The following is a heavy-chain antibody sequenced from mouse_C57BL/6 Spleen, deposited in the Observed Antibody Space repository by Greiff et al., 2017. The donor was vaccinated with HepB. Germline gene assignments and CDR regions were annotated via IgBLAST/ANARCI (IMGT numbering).Heavy chain of an antibody. CDR1: GYTFTSYW. CDR2: INPSNGGT. Sequence: QVQLQQPGTELVKPGASVKLSCKASGYTFTSYWMHWVKQRPGQGLEWIGNINPSNGGTNYNEKFKSKATLTVDKSSSTAYMQLSSLTSEDSAVYYCAREDYYGSSNYYAMDDWGQGTSVTVSS. J-gene: IGHJ4*01. CDR3: AREDYYGSSNYYAMDD. V-gene: IGHV1-53*01. D-gene: IGHD1-1*01.